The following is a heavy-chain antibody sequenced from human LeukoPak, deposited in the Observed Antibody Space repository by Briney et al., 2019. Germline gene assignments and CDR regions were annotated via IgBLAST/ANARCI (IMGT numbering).Heavy chain of an antibody. CDR1: GYTFTSYD. Sequence: ASVKVPYKASGYTFTSYDINWVRQATGQGLEWMGWMNPNSGNTGYAQKFQGRVTMTRNTSISTAYMALSSLRSEDTAVYYCARGRQPRVRYYYYYMDVWGKGTTVTVSS. D-gene: IGHD4/OR15-4a*01. J-gene: IGHJ6*03. CDR2: MNPNSGNT. V-gene: IGHV1-8*01. CDR3: ARGRQPRVRYYYYYMDV.